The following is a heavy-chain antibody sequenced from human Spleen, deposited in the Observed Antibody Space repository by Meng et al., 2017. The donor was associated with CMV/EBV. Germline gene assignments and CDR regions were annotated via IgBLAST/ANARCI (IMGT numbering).Heavy chain of an antibody. V-gene: IGHV1-2*02. CDR3: ARDPRMYDDPPDNWFDP. Sequence: YRFSVFYIREGPQAPGQGLEWRGWVNPTRGATKYEQKFQGRVTMTRDTSISTAYMELGRLTSDDTAVYYCARDPRMYDDPPDNWFDPWGQGTLVTVSS. J-gene: IGHJ5*02. D-gene: IGHD3-16*01. CDR2: VNPTRGAT. CDR1: YRFSVFY.